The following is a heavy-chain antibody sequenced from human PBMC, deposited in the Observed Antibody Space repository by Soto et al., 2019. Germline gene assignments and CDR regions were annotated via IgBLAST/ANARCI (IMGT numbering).Heavy chain of an antibody. Sequence: PGGSLRLSCAASGFTFSNYWMNWVRQAPGKGLEWVANINEDGSENYFVDSAKGRFTISRDNAKNSLYLQMNSLRDEDTAVYYCARTRRPDYDILTYSLMPDYWGQGTLVTVS. CDR2: INEDGSEN. CDR1: GFTFSNYW. J-gene: IGHJ4*02. V-gene: IGHV3-7*01. CDR3: ARTRRPDYDILTYSLMPDY. D-gene: IGHD3-9*01.